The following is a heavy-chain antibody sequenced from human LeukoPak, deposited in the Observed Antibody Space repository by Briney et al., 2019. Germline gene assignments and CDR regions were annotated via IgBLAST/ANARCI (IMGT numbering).Heavy chain of an antibody. V-gene: IGHV4-59*01. Sequence: SETLSLTCPVSGGSISSYYWNWIQQPPGKGLEWIGYIHYSGSTNYNPSLKSRVTISVDTSKNQFSLKLSSVTAADTAVYYCARNGSDCSTTSCYKGFDYWGQGTLVTVSS. CDR1: GGSISSYY. D-gene: IGHD2-2*02. J-gene: IGHJ4*02. CDR3: ARNGSDCSTTSCYKGFDY. CDR2: IHYSGST.